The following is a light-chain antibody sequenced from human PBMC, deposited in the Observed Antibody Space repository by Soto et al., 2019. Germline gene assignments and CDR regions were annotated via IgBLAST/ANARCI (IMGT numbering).Light chain of an antibody. Sequence: ATQMTQSPPSLSASVGDRITITCRASQDIRNDLGWYQQKPGEAPKLLMYAASRLQSGVPSRFSGSGSGTDFTLTIRTLQPEDFATYYCLQDYNSPLTFGGGTKVEIK. CDR1: QDIRND. V-gene: IGKV1-6*01. CDR2: AAS. CDR3: LQDYNSPLT. J-gene: IGKJ4*02.